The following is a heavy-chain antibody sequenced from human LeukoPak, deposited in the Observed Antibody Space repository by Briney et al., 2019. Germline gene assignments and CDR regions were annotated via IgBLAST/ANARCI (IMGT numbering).Heavy chain of an antibody. J-gene: IGHJ4*02. Sequence: ASVTVSCKASGYTFTSFGISWVRQAPGHGPEWVGWISVFNGNTNYVQNIQGRVTMTTDPSTNTAYMELRCHRCDDTAVYYCARDLGEDTNMIFFVYWGQGTPVTVSS. CDR2: ISVFNGNT. CDR3: ARDLGEDTNMIFFVY. CDR1: GYTFTSFG. D-gene: IGHD3-16*01. V-gene: IGHV1-18*01.